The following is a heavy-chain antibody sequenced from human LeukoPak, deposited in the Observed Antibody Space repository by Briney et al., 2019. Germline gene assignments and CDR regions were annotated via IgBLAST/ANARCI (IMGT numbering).Heavy chain of an antibody. CDR1: GYTFTGYY. CDR2: INPNSGGT. J-gene: IGHJ5*02. D-gene: IGHD2-2*01. CDR3: ARVQYQLLFGWFDP. Sequence: ASVKVSCTSSGYTFTGYYMHWERQAPGQGLEWMGWINPNSGGTNYAQKFQGRVTMTRDTSISTAYMELSRLRSDDTAVYYCARVQYQLLFGWFDPWGQGTLVTVSS. V-gene: IGHV1-2*02.